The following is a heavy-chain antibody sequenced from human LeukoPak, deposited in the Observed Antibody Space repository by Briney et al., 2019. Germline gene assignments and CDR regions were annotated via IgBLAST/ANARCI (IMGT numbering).Heavy chain of an antibody. V-gene: IGHV4-61*01. CDR3: ARETPGIVRASFFDY. CDR1: GGSVSSGSYY. D-gene: IGHD1-26*01. CDR2: IYYSGST. Sequence: PSETLSLTCTLSGGSVSSGSYYWSWIRQPPGKGLEWIGYIYYSGSTKYNPSLKSRVTIPVDTSKNQFSLKLSSVTAADTAVYYCARETPGIVRASFFDYWGQGTLVTVSS. J-gene: IGHJ4*02.